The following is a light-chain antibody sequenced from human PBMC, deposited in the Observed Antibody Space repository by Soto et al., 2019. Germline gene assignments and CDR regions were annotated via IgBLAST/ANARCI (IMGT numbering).Light chain of an antibody. CDR3: QQTLSFPPT. J-gene: IGKJ1*01. Sequence: DIQMTQSPSSGSASVGDRVTITCRASQAIDSWLAWYQQKPGEAPKLLIFTGSLLHSGVPPRFSGSGSGTDFTLTISSLQPEDFATYYCQQTLSFPPTFGQRTKV. CDR1: QAIDSW. CDR2: TGS. V-gene: IGKV1-12*01.